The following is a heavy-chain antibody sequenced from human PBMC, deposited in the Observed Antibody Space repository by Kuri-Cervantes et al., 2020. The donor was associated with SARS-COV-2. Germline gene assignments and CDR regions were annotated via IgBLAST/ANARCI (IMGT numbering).Heavy chain of an antibody. D-gene: IGHD2-21*01. Sequence: ASVKVSCKVSGYTLTELSMHWVRQAPGKGLEWMGGFDPEDGETIYPQKFQGRVTMTEDTSTDTAYMELSSLRSEDTAVYYCATAYCGGDCYSRADAFDIWGQGTMVTVSS. CDR3: ATAYCGGDCYSRADAFDI. J-gene: IGHJ3*02. V-gene: IGHV1-24*01. CDR2: FDPEDGET. CDR1: GYTLTELS.